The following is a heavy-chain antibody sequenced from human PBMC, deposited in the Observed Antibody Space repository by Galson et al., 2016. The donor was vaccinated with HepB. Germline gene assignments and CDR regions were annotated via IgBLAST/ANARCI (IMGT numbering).Heavy chain of an antibody. D-gene: IGHD6-25*01. J-gene: IGHJ6*02. CDR1: EFTFSSYG. V-gene: IGHV3-33*01. Sequence: SLRLSCAASEFTFSSYGMHWVRQAPGKGLEWVAVIWYDGSNKYYADSVKGRFTISRDNSKNTLYLQMNSLRAEDTAVYYCARNLRPPGYYGMDVWGQGTTVTVS. CDR2: IWYDGSNK. CDR3: ARNLRPPGYYGMDV.